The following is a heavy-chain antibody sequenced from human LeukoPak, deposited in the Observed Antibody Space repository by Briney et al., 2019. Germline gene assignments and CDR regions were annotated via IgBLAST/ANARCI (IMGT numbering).Heavy chain of an antibody. CDR3: ARDNSVTIAGHHTLDY. V-gene: IGHV4-34*01. CDR1: GGSFSGYY. J-gene: IGHJ4*02. D-gene: IGHD4-17*01. CDR2: INHSGST. Sequence: PSETLSLTCAVYGGSFSGYYWSWIRQPPGKGLEWIGEINHSGSTNYNPSLKSRVTISVDTSKNQFSLNLSSVTAADTAVYYCARDNSVTIAGHHTLDYWGQGTLVTVSS.